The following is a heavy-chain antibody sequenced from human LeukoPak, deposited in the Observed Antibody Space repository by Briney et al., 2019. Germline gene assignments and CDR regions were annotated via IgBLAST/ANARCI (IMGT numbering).Heavy chain of an antibody. Sequence: PSETLSLTCAVSGGSISSSNWWSWVRQPPGKGLEWIGEIYRSGSTNYNPPLKSRVTISVDTSKNQFSLKLSSVTAADTAVYYCAKVTYGSGTYGAFDYWGQGTLVTVSS. CDR2: IYRSGST. CDR1: GGSISSSNW. CDR3: AKVTYGSGTYGAFDY. V-gene: IGHV4-4*02. J-gene: IGHJ4*02. D-gene: IGHD3-10*01.